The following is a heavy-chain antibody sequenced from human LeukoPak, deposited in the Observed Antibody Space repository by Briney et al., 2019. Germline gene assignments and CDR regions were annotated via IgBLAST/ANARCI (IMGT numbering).Heavy chain of an antibody. CDR1: GGSISSYY. Sequence: SETLSLTCTVSGGSISSYYWSWIRQPPGKGLEWIGYIYYSGSTNYNPSLKSRVTISVDTSKNQFSLKLSSVTAADTAVYYCARGGWKANDAFDIWGQGTMVTVSS. J-gene: IGHJ3*02. V-gene: IGHV4-59*01. CDR2: IYYSGST. D-gene: IGHD1-1*01. CDR3: ARGGWKANDAFDI.